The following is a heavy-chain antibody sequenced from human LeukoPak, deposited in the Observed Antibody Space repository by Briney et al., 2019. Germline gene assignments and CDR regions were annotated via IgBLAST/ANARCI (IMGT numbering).Heavy chain of an antibody. CDR1: GGSISSYY. CDR2: IYYSGST. V-gene: IGHV4-59*01. J-gene: IGHJ4*02. D-gene: IGHD5-18*01. Sequence: SETLSLTCTVSGGSISSYYWSWIRQPPGKGLEWIGYIYYSGSTNYNPSLKSRVTISVDTSKNQFSLKLSSVTAADTAVYYCARGGAHTAMALDYWGQGTLVTVSS. CDR3: ARGGAHTAMALDY.